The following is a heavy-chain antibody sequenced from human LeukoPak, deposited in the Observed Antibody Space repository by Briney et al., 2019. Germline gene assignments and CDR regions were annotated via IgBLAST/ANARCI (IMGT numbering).Heavy chain of an antibody. Sequence: PGGSLRLSCAASGFTFSDYYMSWVRQAPGKGLEWVSGINWNGGSTGYADSVKGRFTISRDNAKNSLYLQMNSLRAEDTALYYCARAGGDGDYDPLDYYYMDVWGKGTTVTVSS. D-gene: IGHD4-17*01. V-gene: IGHV3-20*04. CDR1: GFTFSDYY. CDR3: ARAGGDGDYDPLDYYYMDV. J-gene: IGHJ6*03. CDR2: INWNGGST.